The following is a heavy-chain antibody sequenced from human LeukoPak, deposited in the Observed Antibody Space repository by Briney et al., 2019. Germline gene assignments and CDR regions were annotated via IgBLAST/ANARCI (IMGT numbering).Heavy chain of an antibody. CDR1: GYTFTSYG. CDR2: ISAYNGNT. J-gene: IGHJ4*02. V-gene: IGHV1-18*01. CDR3: ARDPSSSEGY. Sequence: ASVKVSCKASGYTFTSYGISWVRQAPGQGLEWMGWISAYNGNTNYAQKFQGRVTMTRDTSTSTVYMELSSLRSEDTAVYYCARDPSSSEGYWGQGTLVTVSS. D-gene: IGHD6-13*01.